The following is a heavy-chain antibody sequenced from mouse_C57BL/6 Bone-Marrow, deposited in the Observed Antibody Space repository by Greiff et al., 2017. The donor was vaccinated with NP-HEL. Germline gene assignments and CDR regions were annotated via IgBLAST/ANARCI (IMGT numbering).Heavy chain of an antibody. D-gene: IGHD1-1*01. CDR1: GYTFTSYT. CDR3: ARSRGFAY. CDR2: INPSSGYT. J-gene: IGHJ3*01. V-gene: IGHV1-4*01. Sequence: VQLQQSGAELARPGASVKMSCKASGYTFTSYTMHWVKQRPGQGLEWIGYINPSSGYTKYNQKFKDKATLSADKSSSTAYMQLSSLTSEDSAVYYCARSRGFAYWGQGTLVTVSA.